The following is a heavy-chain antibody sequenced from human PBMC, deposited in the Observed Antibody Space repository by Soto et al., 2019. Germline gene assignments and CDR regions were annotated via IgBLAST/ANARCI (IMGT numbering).Heavy chain of an antibody. D-gene: IGHD3-22*01. Sequence: QVQLVQSGAEVRKPGSSVRVSCKASGGSFNRHTISWVRQAPGQVLEWMGGIIPIFGTANHAQKFQGRVTIIADESTSTVYMELSSLRSDDTAIYYGARGGVYDSTDYYYAYWGKGTLVIVSS. CDR3: ARGGVYDSTDYYYAY. CDR2: IIPIFGTA. V-gene: IGHV1-69*01. CDR1: GGSFNRHT. J-gene: IGHJ4*02.